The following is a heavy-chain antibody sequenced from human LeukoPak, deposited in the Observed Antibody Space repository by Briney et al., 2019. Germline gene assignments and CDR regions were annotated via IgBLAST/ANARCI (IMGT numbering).Heavy chain of an antibody. CDR3: AREVVVVAATNDAFDI. CDR2: ISHDGSEK. J-gene: IGHJ3*02. V-gene: IGHV3-30-3*01. CDR1: GFTFSTYP. D-gene: IGHD2-15*01. Sequence: GGSLRLSCAASGFTFSTYPIHWVRQAPGKGLEWVAVISHDGSEKYYADSVKGRFTISRDNSKNTLWLQMNSLRIEDTAVYYCAREVVVVAATNDAFDIWGQGTMVTVSS.